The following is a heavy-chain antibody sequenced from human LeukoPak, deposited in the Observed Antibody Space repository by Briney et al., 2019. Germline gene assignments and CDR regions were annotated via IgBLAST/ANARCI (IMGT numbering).Heavy chain of an antibody. CDR1: GFTFSSYH. CDR3: ARGGGYGSGSYQRFDY. Sequence: GGSLRLSCEVSGFTFSSYHMNWVRQAPGKGLEWVSSIGSSGSYIYYADSLTGRFTISRDNAKNSLYLQMNSLRAEDTAMYYCARGGGYGSGSYQRFDYWGQGTLVTVSS. CDR2: IGSSGSYI. D-gene: IGHD3-10*01. V-gene: IGHV3-21*01. J-gene: IGHJ4*02.